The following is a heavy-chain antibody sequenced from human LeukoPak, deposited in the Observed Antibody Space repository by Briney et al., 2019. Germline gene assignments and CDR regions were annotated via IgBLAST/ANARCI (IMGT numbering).Heavy chain of an antibody. D-gene: IGHD3-22*01. CDR1: GFTFSSYA. Sequence: QSGGSLRLSCAASGFTFSSYAMSWVRQAPGKGLEWVSAISGSGGSTYYADSVKGRFTISRDNSKNTLYLQMNSLRAEDTAVYYCAKDIYYYDSSGPFDYWGQGTLVTVSS. CDR3: AKDIYYYDSSGPFDY. CDR2: ISGSGGST. V-gene: IGHV3-23*01. J-gene: IGHJ4*02.